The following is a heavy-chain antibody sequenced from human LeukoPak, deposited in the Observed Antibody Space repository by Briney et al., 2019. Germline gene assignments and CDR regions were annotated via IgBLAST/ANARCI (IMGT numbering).Heavy chain of an antibody. J-gene: IGHJ4*02. CDR1: GFTFSSYG. CDR2: IYSGGST. V-gene: IGHV3-NL1*01. Sequence: GGSLRLSCAASGFTFSSYGMHWVRQAPGKGLEWVSVIYSGGSTYYADSVKGRFTISRDNSKNTLYLQMNSLRAEDTAVYYCARDRWVGGYDYFDYWGQGTLVTVSS. D-gene: IGHD5-12*01. CDR3: ARDRWVGGYDYFDY.